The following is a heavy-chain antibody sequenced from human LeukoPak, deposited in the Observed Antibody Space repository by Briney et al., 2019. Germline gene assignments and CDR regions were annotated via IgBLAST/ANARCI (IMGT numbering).Heavy chain of an antibody. CDR2: IYYSGST. V-gene: IGHV4-59*01. D-gene: IGHD6-13*01. Sequence: SETLSLTCTVSGGSISSYYWSWIRQPPGKGLEWIGYIYYSGSTNYNPSLKSRVTISVDTSKNQFSLKLSSVTAADTAVYYYARTTAAGTYYFDYWGQGTLVTVSS. J-gene: IGHJ4*02. CDR1: GGSISSYY. CDR3: ARTTAAGTYYFDY.